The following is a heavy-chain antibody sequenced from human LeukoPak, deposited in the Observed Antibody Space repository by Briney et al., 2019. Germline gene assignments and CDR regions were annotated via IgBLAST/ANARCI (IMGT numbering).Heavy chain of an antibody. CDR2: ISSSGSTI. V-gene: IGHV3-11*04. CDR1: GYSISSGYY. CDR3: ARDRSDLYYAPNLYAFDI. Sequence: LSLTXAVSGYSISSGYYWGWIRAPPGKGLEWVSYISSSGSTIYYADSVKGRFTISRDNAKNSLYLQMNSLRAEDTAVYYCARDRSDLYYAPNLYAFDIWGQGTMVTVSS. D-gene: IGHD3-10*01. J-gene: IGHJ3*02.